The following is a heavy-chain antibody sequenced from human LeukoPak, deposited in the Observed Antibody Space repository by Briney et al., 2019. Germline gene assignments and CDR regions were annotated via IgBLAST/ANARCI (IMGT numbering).Heavy chain of an antibody. CDR2: IYYSGST. CDR1: GGSISSSSYY. CDR3: ARARITYYDFWSGYSLFDY. J-gene: IGHJ4*02. Sequence: SETLSLTCTVSGGSISSSSYYWGWIRQPPGKGLEWIGSIYYSGSTYYNPSLKSRVTISADTSKNQFSLKLSSVTAADTAVYYCARARITYYDFWSGYSLFDYWGQGTLVTVSS. V-gene: IGHV4-39*01. D-gene: IGHD3-3*01.